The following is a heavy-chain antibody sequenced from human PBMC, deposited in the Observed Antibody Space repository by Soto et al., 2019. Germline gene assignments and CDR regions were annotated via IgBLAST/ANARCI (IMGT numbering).Heavy chain of an antibody. Sequence: QVQLQESGPGLVKPSQTLSLACTVSGGSISSGGYYWSWIRQHPGKGLEWIGYIYYSGSTYYNPSLKSRVTISVDMSKNQFSLKLSSVTAADTAVYYCARDGCGGDCYSDWFDPWGQGTLVTVSS. CDR3: ARDGCGGDCYSDWFDP. CDR2: IYYSGST. V-gene: IGHV4-31*03. J-gene: IGHJ5*02. CDR1: GGSISSGGYY. D-gene: IGHD2-21*02.